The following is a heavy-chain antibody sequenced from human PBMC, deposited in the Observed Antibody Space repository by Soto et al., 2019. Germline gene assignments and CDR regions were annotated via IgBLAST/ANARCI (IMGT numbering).Heavy chain of an antibody. J-gene: IGHJ5*02. D-gene: IGHD2-15*01. CDR2: VRGDNGHT. V-gene: IGHV1-18*01. Sequence: QVQLVQSGAEVKKPGASVKVSCKASGDTFTTHGISWVRQVPGQALEWMGWVRGDNGHTNYAQSLQGRVTMTTDTSTNTADMELRSLRSDDTAVYYCARDLGYCRSGTCYREWFDPWGQGTLGSVSS. CDR3: ARDLGYCRSGTCYREWFDP. CDR1: GDTFTTHG.